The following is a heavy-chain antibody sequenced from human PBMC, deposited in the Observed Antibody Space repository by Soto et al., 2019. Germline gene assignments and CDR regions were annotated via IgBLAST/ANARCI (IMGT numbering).Heavy chain of an antibody. V-gene: IGHV4-59*08. J-gene: IGHJ4*02. Sequence: PSETLSLTCTVSDGSISSYYWSWLRQPPGKGLEWIGYIYDSGSTLYNPSLKSRVTISVDRPNNQFSLKLRSVTAADTAIYYCAGDIRSGSYRFDYWGQGTLVTAPQ. CDR3: AGDIRSGSYRFDY. CDR1: DGSISSYY. CDR2: IYDSGST. D-gene: IGHD1-26*01.